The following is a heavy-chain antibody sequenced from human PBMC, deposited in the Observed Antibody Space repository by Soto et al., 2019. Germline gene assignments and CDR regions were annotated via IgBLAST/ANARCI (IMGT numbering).Heavy chain of an antibody. V-gene: IGHV1-69*01. CDR3: ARDLGIAAAGHYYYYGMDV. Sequence: QVQLVQSGAEVKKPGSSVKVSCKASGGTFSSYAISWVRQAPGQGLEWMGGIIPIFGTANYAQKFQGRVTITEDDYTSTAYMELSSLRSEDTAVYYCARDLGIAAAGHYYYYGMDVWGQGTTVTVSS. D-gene: IGHD6-13*01. J-gene: IGHJ6*02. CDR1: GGTFSSYA. CDR2: IIPIFGTA.